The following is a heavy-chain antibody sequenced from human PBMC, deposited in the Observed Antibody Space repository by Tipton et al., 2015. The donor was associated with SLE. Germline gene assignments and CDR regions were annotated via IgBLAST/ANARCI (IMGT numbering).Heavy chain of an antibody. CDR1: GGSFSGYY. CDR3: ARAPGLERSYSYYYYMDV. D-gene: IGHD1-1*01. J-gene: IGHJ6*03. Sequence: TLSLTCAVYGGSFSGYYWSWIRQSPGKGLEWIGDINHSGSTNYNPSLKSRVTISVDTSKNQVPLRLSSVTAADTAVYYCARAPGLERSYSYYYYMDVWGKGTTVTVSS. CDR2: INHSGST. V-gene: IGHV4-34*01.